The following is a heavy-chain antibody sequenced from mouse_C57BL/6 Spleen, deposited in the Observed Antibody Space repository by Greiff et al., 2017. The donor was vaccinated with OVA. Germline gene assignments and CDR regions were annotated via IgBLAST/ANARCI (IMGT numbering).Heavy chain of an antibody. V-gene: IGHV1-22*01. Sequence: EVKLEESGPELVKPGASVKMSCKASGYTFTDYNMHWVKQSHGKSLEWIGYINPNNGGTSYNQKFKGKATLTVNKSSSTAYMELRSLTSEDSAVYYCARDYAPYAMDYWGQGTSVTVSS. CDR1: GYTFTDYN. D-gene: IGHD2-4*01. CDR3: ARDYAPYAMDY. CDR2: INPNNGGT. J-gene: IGHJ4*01.